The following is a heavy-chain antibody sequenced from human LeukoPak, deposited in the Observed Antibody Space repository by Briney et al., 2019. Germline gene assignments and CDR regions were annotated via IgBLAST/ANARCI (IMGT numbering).Heavy chain of an antibody. CDR2: IKQDGSEK. V-gene: IGHV3-7*03. D-gene: IGHD2-15*01. Sequence: PGGSLRLSCAASGFTFSSYRMSWVRQAPGKGLEWVANIKQDGSEKYYVDSVKGRFTISRDNAKNSLYLQMNSLRAEDTAVYYCAREDCSGGSCYPWWFDPWGQGTLVTVSS. CDR3: AREDCSGGSCYPWWFDP. J-gene: IGHJ5*02. CDR1: GFTFSSYR.